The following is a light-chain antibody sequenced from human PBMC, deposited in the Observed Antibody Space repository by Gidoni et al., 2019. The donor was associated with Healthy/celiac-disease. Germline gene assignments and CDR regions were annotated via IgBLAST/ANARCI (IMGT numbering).Light chain of an antibody. CDR1: QSVSSY. Sequence: EIVLTQSPATLSLSPGERATLSCRASQSVSSYLAWYQQKPGQAHRLLIYDASNRATGIPARFSGSGSGTDFTLTISSLEPEDFAVYYCQQRSNWPSTTFGGGTKVEIK. CDR2: DAS. V-gene: IGKV3-11*01. CDR3: QQRSNWPSTT. J-gene: IGKJ4*01.